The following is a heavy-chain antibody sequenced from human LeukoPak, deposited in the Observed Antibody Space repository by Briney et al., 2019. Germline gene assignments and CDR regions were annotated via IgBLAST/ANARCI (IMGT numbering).Heavy chain of an antibody. CDR1: GFTFSGYA. Sequence: GGSLRLSCAASGFTFSGYALSGVRQAPGKGLEWVSAISGSGGSTYYVDSVKGRFTISRDNSKNTLYLQMNSLRAEDKAVYYCAKDQGIHGRADYLHQWGQGTLVTVSS. J-gene: IGHJ1*01. V-gene: IGHV3-23*01. D-gene: IGHD3-10*01. CDR2: ISGSGGST. CDR3: AKDQGIHGRADYLHQ.